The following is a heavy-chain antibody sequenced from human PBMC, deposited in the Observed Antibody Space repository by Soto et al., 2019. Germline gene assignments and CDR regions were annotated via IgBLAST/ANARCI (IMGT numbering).Heavy chain of an antibody. D-gene: IGHD2-2*01. J-gene: IGHJ6*03. Sequence: ASGKVSCKASGYTFASYDLNWVRQATGQGLEWMGWMNFNSGNTGYAQKFQGRVTMTRDSSISTAYMELSSLRSEDTAVYYCAKGLPDARVNMNFSGRGTTVTGSS. CDR3: AKGLPDARVNMNF. CDR2: MNFNSGNT. CDR1: GYTFASYD. V-gene: IGHV1-8*01.